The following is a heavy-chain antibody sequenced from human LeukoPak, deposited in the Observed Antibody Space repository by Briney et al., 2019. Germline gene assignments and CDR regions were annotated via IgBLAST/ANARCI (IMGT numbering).Heavy chain of an antibody. V-gene: IGHV4-39*01. D-gene: IGHD3-16*01. CDR2: IYYSGST. Sequence: PSETLSLTCTVSGGSISSSSYYWGWIRQPPGKGLEWIGSIYYSGSTYYNPSPKSRVTISVDTSKNQFSLKLSSVTAADTAVYYCARHLRGGWPNSFDYWGQGTLVTVSS. CDR1: GGSISSSSYY. CDR3: ARHLRGGWPNSFDY. J-gene: IGHJ4*02.